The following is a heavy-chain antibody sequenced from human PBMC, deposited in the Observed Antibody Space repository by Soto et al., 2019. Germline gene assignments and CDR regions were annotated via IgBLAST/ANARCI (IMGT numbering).Heavy chain of an antibody. J-gene: IGHJ3*02. V-gene: IGHV6-1*01. CDR1: GDSVSSNSAA. CDR3: AREVAVAGPSRDAFDI. Sequence: QTLSLTCSISGDSVSSNSAAWNWIRQSPSRGLEWLGRTYYRSKWYNDYAVSVKSRITINPDTSKNQFSLQLNSVTPEDTAVYYCAREVAVAGPSRDAFDIWGQGTMVTVSS. CDR2: TYYRSKWYN. D-gene: IGHD6-19*01.